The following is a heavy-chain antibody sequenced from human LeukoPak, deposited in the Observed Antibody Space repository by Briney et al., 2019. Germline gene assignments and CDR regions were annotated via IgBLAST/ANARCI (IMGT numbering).Heavy chain of an antibody. J-gene: IGHJ4*02. CDR1: GFTFSDSH. V-gene: IGHV3-73*01. CDR3: SRQVLSVHDY. Sequence: GGSLKLSCAASGFTFSDSHMHWVRQASGKGLEWVGHIRSKANNYATAYGASVTGRFTISRDDSKNTAYLQMDSLKTEDTAVYYCSRQVLSVHDYWGQGILVTVSA. D-gene: IGHD4/OR15-4a*01. CDR2: IRSKANNYAT.